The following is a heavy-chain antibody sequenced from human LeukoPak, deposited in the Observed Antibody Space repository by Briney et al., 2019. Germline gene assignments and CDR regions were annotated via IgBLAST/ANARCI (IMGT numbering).Heavy chain of an antibody. CDR3: ARLTTTVTTPFDY. Sequence: GTSLRLSCAASGFTFSIYNMNWVRQAPGKGLEWVSSISSSSSYIYYADSVKGRFTISRDNAKNSLYLQMNSLRAEDTAVYYCARLTTTVTTPFDYWGQGTLVTVSS. J-gene: IGHJ4*02. V-gene: IGHV3-21*01. D-gene: IGHD4-17*01. CDR2: ISSSSSYI. CDR1: GFTFSIYN.